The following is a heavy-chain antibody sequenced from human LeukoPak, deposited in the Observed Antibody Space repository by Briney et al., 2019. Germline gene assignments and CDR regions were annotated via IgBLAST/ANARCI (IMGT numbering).Heavy chain of an antibody. J-gene: IGHJ4*02. CDR1: GGSISSGGYY. CDR2: IYHSGST. D-gene: IGHD6-6*01. CDR3: ARHRHPTSIAALKVRYYFDY. V-gene: IGHV4-30-2*01. Sequence: SETLSLTCAVSGGSISSGGYYWSWIRQPPGKGLEWIGYIYHSGSTYYNPSLKSRVTISVDTSKNQFSLKLSSVTAADTAVYYCARHRHPTSIAALKVRYYFDYWGQGTLVTVSS.